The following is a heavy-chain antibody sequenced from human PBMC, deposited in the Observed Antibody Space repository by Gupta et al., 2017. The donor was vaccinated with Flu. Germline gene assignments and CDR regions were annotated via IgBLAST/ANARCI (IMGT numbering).Heavy chain of an antibody. Sequence: QVQLQQWGAGLLKPSETLSLTCAVYGGSFSGYYWSWIRQPPGKGLEWIGEINYSGSTNYNPSLKSRLIISIHTSKNQFSLKLNSVTAADTAVYYCARFTGSGKTPLFVVREIDYFEYWSQGTLVTVSS. CDR2: INYSGST. V-gene: IGHV4-34*01. CDR3: ARFTGSGKTPLFVVREIDYFEY. CDR1: GGSFSGYY. J-gene: IGHJ4*02. D-gene: IGHD3-10*01.